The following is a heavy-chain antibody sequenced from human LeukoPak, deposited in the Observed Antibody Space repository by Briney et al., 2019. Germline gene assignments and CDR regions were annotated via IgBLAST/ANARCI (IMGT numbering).Heavy chain of an antibody. J-gene: IGHJ4*02. CDR2: IRYDGSNK. CDR3: AKDGHGSSSSSTLFDY. CDR1: GFTFSSYG. V-gene: IGHV3-30*02. Sequence: GGSLRLSCAASGFTFSSYGMHWVRQAPGKGLEWVAFIRYDGSNKYYADSVKGRFTISRDNSKNTLYLQMNSLRAEDTAVYYCAKDGHGSSSSSTLFDYWGQGTLVTVSS. D-gene: IGHD3-10*01.